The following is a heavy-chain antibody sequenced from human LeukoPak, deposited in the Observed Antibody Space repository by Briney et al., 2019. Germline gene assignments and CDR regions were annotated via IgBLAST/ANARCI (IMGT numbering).Heavy chain of an antibody. D-gene: IGHD3-22*01. CDR3: ARGIDYYDSSGYYFDY. J-gene: IGHJ4*02. CDR2: INAYNGNT. V-gene: IGHV1-18*01. CDR1: GYTFTSYG. Sequence: ASVKVSCKASGYTFTSYGISWVRQAPGQGLEWMGWINAYNGNTNYAQKLQDRVTMNTDTSTSTAYMELRSLRSDDTAVYYCARGIDYYDSSGYYFDYWGQGTLVTVSS.